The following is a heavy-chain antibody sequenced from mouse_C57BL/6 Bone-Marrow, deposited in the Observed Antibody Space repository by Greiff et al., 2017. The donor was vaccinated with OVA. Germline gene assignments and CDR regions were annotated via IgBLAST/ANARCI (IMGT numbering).Heavy chain of an antibody. CDR2: ISYDGSN. Sequence: EVQLQESGPGLVKPSQSLSLTCSVTGYSITSGYYWNWIRQFPGNKLEWMGYISYDGSNNYNPSLKNRISITRDTSKNQFFLKLNSVTTEDTATYYCGYGSGFAYWGQGTLVTVSA. J-gene: IGHJ3*01. CDR1: GYSITSGYY. D-gene: IGHD1-1*01. V-gene: IGHV3-6*01. CDR3: GYGSGFAY.